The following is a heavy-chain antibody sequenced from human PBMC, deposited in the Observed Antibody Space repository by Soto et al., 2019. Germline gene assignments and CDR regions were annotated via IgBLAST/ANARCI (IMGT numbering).Heavy chain of an antibody. CDR2: IYWNDDK. Sequence: QITLKESGPTLVKPTQTLTLTCTFSGFSLSTSGVGVGWIRQPPGKALEWLALIYWNDDKRYSPSLKSRLTITKDTSQNQVVLTMTNMDPVDTATYYCAHSGYSYAPSGVDVWGQGTTVTVSS. D-gene: IGHD5-18*01. V-gene: IGHV2-5*01. CDR3: AHSGYSYAPSGVDV. CDR1: GFSLSTSGVG. J-gene: IGHJ6*02.